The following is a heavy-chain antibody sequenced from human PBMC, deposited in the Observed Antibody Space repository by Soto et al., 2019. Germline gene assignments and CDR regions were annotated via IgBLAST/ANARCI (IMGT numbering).Heavy chain of an antibody. CDR3: ARDFGYDDV. Sequence: PGGSLRLSCAASGFTFSNYNVNWVRQAPGKGLEWVSHIGGARSTAIYYADSVKGRFTISRDNAENSLFLQMNSLRDEDTAVYYCARDFGYDDVWGQGTTVTVSS. CDR1: GFTFSNYN. V-gene: IGHV3-48*02. J-gene: IGHJ6*02. D-gene: IGHD3-22*01. CDR2: IGGARSTAI.